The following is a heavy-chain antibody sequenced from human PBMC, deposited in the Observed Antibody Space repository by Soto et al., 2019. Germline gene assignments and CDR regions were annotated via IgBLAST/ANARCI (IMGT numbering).Heavy chain of an antibody. J-gene: IGHJ3*02. CDR1: GYTFTSYG. D-gene: IGHD3-9*01. Sequence: GASVKVSCKASGYTFTSYGISWVRQAPGQGLEWMGWISAYNGNTNYAQKLQGRVTMTTDTSTSTAYMELRSLRSDDTAVYYCARDRGGDILTGYYTGGAFDIWGQGTMVTVSS. V-gene: IGHV1-18*04. CDR2: ISAYNGNT. CDR3: ARDRGGDILTGYYTGGAFDI.